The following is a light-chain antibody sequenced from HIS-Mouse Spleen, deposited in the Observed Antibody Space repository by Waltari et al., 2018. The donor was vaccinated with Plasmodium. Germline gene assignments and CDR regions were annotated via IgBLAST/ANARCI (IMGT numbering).Light chain of an antibody. CDR2: GAS. CDR1: QSVSSSY. Sequence: EIVLTQSPGTLSLSPGDRATLSCRASQSVSSSYLAWYQQKPGPAPRLLIYGASSRATGIPDRFSGSGSGTDFTLTISRLEPEDFAVYYCQQYGSSPPYTFGQGTKLEIK. V-gene: IGKV3-20*01. J-gene: IGKJ2*01. CDR3: QQYGSSPPYT.